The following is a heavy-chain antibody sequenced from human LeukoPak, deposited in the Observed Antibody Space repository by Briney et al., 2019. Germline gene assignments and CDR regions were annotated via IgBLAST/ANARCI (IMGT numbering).Heavy chain of an antibody. V-gene: IGHV3-53*01. CDR3: AAGATPYYDFWSGYYTTLYYYYYYYMDV. J-gene: IGHJ6*03. Sequence: PGGSLRLSCAAFGFTVSSNYMSWVRQAPGKGLEWVSVIFGGGGTYYGDSVRGRFTISRDNSKNTLYLQMNSLRAEDTAVYYCAAGATPYYDFWSGYYTTLYYYYYYYMDVWGKGTTVTVSS. CDR2: IFGGGGT. D-gene: IGHD3-3*01. CDR1: GFTVSSNY.